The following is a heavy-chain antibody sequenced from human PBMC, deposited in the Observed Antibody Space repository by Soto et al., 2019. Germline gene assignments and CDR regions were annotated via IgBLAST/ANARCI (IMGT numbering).Heavy chain of an antibody. CDR3: ARDLPPYGSGSYYNERGSVDY. CDR2: IIPILGIA. D-gene: IGHD3-10*01. Sequence: QVQLVQSGAEVKKPGSSVKVSCKASGGTFSSYTISWVRQAPGQGLEWMGRIIPILGIANYAQKFQGRVTITADKSTSTAYMELSSLRSEDTAVYYCARDLPPYGSGSYYNERGSVDYWGQGTLVTVSS. CDR1: GGTFSSYT. V-gene: IGHV1-69*08. J-gene: IGHJ4*02.